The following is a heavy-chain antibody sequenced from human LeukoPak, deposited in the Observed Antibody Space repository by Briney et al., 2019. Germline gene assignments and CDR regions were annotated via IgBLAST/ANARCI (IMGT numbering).Heavy chain of an antibody. CDR2: IWYDGSSK. V-gene: IGHV3-33*06. CDR1: GFTFSSYG. CDR3: AKALIPRDTAMAKGY. D-gene: IGHD5-18*01. J-gene: IGHJ4*02. Sequence: GESLKISCAASGFTFSSYGMHWVRQAPGKGLEWVAVIWYDGSSKHYTDSVKGRFTISRGNSKNTLYLQMNSLRAEDTAVYYCAKALIPRDTAMAKGYWGQGTLVTVSS.